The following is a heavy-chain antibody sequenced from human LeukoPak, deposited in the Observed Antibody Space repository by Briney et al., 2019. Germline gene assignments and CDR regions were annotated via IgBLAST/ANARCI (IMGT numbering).Heavy chain of an antibody. J-gene: IGHJ6*03. CDR1: GGSMTNYY. CDR3: ARGLRYYYYYMDV. CDR2: ISASGTA. Sequence: PSETLSPTCTVSGGSMTNYYWNWIRQPPGKGLEWIGYISASGTANYNPSLMSRVTISVDTSKNQFSLKLSSVTAADTAVYYCARGLRYYYYYMDVWGKGTTVTVSS. V-gene: IGHV4-4*09.